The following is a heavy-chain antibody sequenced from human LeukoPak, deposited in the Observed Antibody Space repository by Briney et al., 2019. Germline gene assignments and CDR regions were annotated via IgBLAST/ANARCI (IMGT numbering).Heavy chain of an antibody. D-gene: IGHD5-12*01. CDR1: GFTFTDYY. J-gene: IGHJ4*02. CDR2: ISSSGSTT. Sequence: GGSLRLSRAASGFTFTDYYMSWFRQAPGKGLEWVSYISSSGSTTHYADSVKGRSIISRDNAKNSLYLQMNSLRVEDTAVYYYARDFRGYSGYHQGYWGQGTLVTVSS. V-gene: IGHV3-11*04. CDR3: ARDFRGYSGYHQGY.